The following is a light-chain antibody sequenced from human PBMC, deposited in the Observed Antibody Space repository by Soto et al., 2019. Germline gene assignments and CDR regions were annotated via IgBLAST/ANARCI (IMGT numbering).Light chain of an antibody. V-gene: IGKV1-39*01. Sequence: DIQMTQSPSSLSVSIGDRITITCRSSQSISVYLNWYQKKPGTPPKLLIYAASNLQSGVPSRFIGSGSGTDFTLTIRSLQPEDFASYYCQQSYRIPYTFGQGTKLEI. CDR1: QSISVY. CDR2: AAS. CDR3: QQSYRIPYT. J-gene: IGKJ2*01.